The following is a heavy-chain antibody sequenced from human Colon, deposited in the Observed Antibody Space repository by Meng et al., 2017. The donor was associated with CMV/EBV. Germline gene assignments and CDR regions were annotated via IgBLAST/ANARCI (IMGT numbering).Heavy chain of an antibody. Sequence: SVKVSCKSSGGTFSRHAFSWVRQAPRQGLEWMGGIIPMFGTTNYAQKFQGRVRFTTDESTSTAYMELSSLRSDDTAVYYCARTLGPELRYFDWLLPGGDYWGQGTLVTVSS. D-gene: IGHD3-9*01. CDR1: GGTFSRHA. CDR3: ARTLGPELRYFDWLLPGGDY. CDR2: IIPMFGTT. V-gene: IGHV1-69*05. J-gene: IGHJ4*02.